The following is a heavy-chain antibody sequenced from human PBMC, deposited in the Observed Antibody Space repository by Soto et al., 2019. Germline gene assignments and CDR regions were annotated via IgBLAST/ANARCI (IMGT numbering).Heavy chain of an antibody. CDR2: MSDDGSKK. V-gene: IGHV3-30*18. CDR1: GFSFSKYG. J-gene: IGHJ4*02. D-gene: IGHD3-16*01. CDR3: AKELRETGGYYFDC. Sequence: QVQLVESGGGVVQPGRSLRLSCAASGFSFSKYGMHWVRQAPGKGLEWVAEMSDDGSKKYYGASGKGRFTISRDNSKNTLYLLMDSLRPEDTAMYYCAKELRETGGYYFDCWGQGTLVTVSS.